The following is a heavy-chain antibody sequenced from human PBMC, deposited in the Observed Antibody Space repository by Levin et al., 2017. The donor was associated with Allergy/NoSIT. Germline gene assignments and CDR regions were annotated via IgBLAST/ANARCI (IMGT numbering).Heavy chain of an antibody. D-gene: IGHD3-10*01. J-gene: IGHJ5*02. V-gene: IGHV4-4*02. CDR2: IYHSGSI. CDR3: ARNVQLVGGLGNWFDP. CDR1: GGSVSSFNW. Sequence: KASETLSLTCAVSGGSVSSFNWWSWVRQSPGKGLEWIGEIYHSGSINYNPSLKSRVTMSLDTSKNQFSLKLTSVTAADTAVYYCARNVQLVGGLGNWFDPWGQGTLVTVSS.